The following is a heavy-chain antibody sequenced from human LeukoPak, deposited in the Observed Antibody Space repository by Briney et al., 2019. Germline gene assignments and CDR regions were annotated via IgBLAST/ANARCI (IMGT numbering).Heavy chain of an antibody. J-gene: IGHJ4*02. CDR2: IYTSGST. V-gene: IGHV4-61*02. CDR1: GNSISSGDNY. D-gene: IGHD3-22*01. Sequence: PSETLSLTCTVSGNSISSGDNYWSWIRQPAGKGLEWIGRIYTSGSTNYNPSLKSLVTISGDTSKNQFSMRLRSVTAADTAVYYCARASYSYDINGWVPFDYWGQGTLVTVSS. CDR3: ARASYSYDINGWVPFDY.